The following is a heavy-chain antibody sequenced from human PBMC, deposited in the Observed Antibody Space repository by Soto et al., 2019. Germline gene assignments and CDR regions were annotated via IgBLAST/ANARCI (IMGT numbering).Heavy chain of an antibody. J-gene: IGHJ4*02. CDR3: ASDSGYCSSTSCRVEY. Sequence: QVQLVESGGGVVQPGRSLRLSCAASGFTFSSYGMHWVRQAPGKGLEWVAVISYDGSNKYYADSVKGRFTISRDNSKNTLYLQMNSLRAEDTAVYYCASDSGYCSSTSCRVEYWGQGTLVTVSS. CDR1: GFTFSSYG. D-gene: IGHD2-2*01. CDR2: ISYDGSNK. V-gene: IGHV3-30*03.